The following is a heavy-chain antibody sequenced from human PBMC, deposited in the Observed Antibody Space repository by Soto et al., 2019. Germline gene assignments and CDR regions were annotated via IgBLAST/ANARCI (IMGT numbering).Heavy chain of an antibody. CDR2: INPNGGGT. D-gene: IGHD2-15*01. CDR3: ATSKIYFFQSGGSHQVPLGF. Sequence: VKVSCKASGYTFTGFYIQWVRQAPGQGLEWMGWINPNGGGTNYARQFQGRVTMTRDTSISTAFMELSRLRSDDTAVYYCATSKIYFFQSGGSHQVPLGFWGQGPLVTVSS. J-gene: IGHJ4*02. CDR1: GYTFTGFY. V-gene: IGHV1-2*02.